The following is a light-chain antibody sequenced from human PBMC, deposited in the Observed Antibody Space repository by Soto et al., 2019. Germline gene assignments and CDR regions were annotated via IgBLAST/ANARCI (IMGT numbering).Light chain of an antibody. CDR2: DAS. V-gene: IGKV3-11*01. CDR3: QQRYVWPIT. J-gene: IGKJ5*01. Sequence: DIVLTQSPATLSLSPGERATLSCRASQRIGDYLAWYQQRPGQAPRLLIYDASNMAAGTPARFSGSGSGSDYTLTISSLQPDDFAVYYCQQRYVWPITFGQGTRLDIK. CDR1: QRIGDY.